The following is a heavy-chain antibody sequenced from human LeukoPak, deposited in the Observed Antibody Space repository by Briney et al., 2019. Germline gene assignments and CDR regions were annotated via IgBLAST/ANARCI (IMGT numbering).Heavy chain of an antibody. CDR2: IIPISGTA. CDR3: ARDPTPRMFEKYYYDSSGYFDYYYGMDV. J-gene: IGHJ6*02. CDR1: GGTFSSYA. D-gene: IGHD3-22*01. Sequence: ASVKVSCKASGGTFSSYAISWVRQAPGQGLEWMGGIIPISGTANYAQKFQGRVTITADESTSTAYMELSSLRSEDTAVYYCARDPTPRMFEKYYYDSSGYFDYYYGMDVWGQGTTVTVSS. V-gene: IGHV1-69*01.